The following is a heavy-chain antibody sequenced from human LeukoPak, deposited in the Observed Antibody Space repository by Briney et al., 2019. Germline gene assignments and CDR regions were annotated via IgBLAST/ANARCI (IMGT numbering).Heavy chain of an antibody. Sequence: PGGSLRLSCAASGFTFSSYWMHWVRQAPGKGLVWVSRLNSDGSSTRYADSVKGRFTISRDHAKNTLYLQMNSLRVEDTAVYYCVRGDYSNYDFDYWGQGTLVTVSS. CDR2: LNSDGSST. CDR3: VRGDYSNYDFDY. D-gene: IGHD4-11*01. J-gene: IGHJ4*02. CDR1: GFTFSSYW. V-gene: IGHV3-74*01.